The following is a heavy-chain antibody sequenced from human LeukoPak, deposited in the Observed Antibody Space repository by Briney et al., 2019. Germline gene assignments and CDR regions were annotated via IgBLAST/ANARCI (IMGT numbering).Heavy chain of an antibody. Sequence: PSETLSLTCTVSGGTSSTYYWTRTRQPVGKGLEWIGYFYYNGNANYNPSLKGRATVSTDSSKNQVSLKLRSVTAADTAVYYCARGVDYNSYYFDSWGQGTLVTVSS. CDR2: FYYNGNA. V-gene: IGHV4-59*01. CDR3: ARGVDYNSYYFDS. J-gene: IGHJ4*01. D-gene: IGHD4-11*01. CDR1: GGTSSTYY.